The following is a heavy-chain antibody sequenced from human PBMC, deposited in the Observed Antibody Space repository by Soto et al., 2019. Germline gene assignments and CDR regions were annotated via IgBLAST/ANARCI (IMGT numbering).Heavy chain of an antibody. Sequence: GGSLRLSCAASGFTFSSYGMHWVRQAPGKGLEWVAVISYDGSNKYYADSVKGRFTISRDNSKNTLYLQMNSLRAEDTAVYYCAKDHFGGYSSSWYEFDPWGQGTLVTVSS. CDR1: GFTFSSYG. J-gene: IGHJ5*02. D-gene: IGHD6-13*01. V-gene: IGHV3-30*18. CDR2: ISYDGSNK. CDR3: AKDHFGGYSSSWYEFDP.